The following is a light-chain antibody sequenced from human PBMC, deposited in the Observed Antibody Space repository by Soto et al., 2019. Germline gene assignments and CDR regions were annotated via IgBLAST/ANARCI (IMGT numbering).Light chain of an antibody. CDR1: SGDVGSYNL. J-gene: IGLJ1*01. CDR2: EVT. V-gene: IGLV2-23*02. CDR3: CSYAGNSEV. Sequence: QSVLTQPASVSGSPGQSITIPCTGTSGDVGSYNLVSWYQQHPGKAPKLLIYEVTERPSGVSNRSSGSKSGSTASLTISGLQPDDEADYYCCSYAGNSEVFGTGTKVTVL.